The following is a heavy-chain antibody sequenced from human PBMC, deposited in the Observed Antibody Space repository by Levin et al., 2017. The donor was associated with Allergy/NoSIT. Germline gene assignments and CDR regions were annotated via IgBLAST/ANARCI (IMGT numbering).Heavy chain of an antibody. Sequence: SCAGTGFTFSIYSMNWVRQAPGKGLEWVSFISGNSNYIYYADSVKGRFTISRDNAKNSLYLQINSLRADDTAVYFCTRETGFFDLWGQGTMVTVSS. V-gene: IGHV3-21*01. CDR1: GFTFSIYS. J-gene: IGHJ3*01. CDR2: ISGNSNYI. CDR3: TRETGFFDL. D-gene: IGHD1-14*01.